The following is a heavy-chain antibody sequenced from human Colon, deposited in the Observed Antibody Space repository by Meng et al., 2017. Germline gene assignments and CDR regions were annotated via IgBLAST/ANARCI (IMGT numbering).Heavy chain of an antibody. CDR1: GFTFSSYA. CDR2: ISNSGTST. V-gene: IGHV3-23*04. D-gene: IGHD3/OR15-3a*01. J-gene: IGHJ4*02. Sequence: VELVESGGGVVQLGRSLRLSGVASGFTFSSYAMSWVRQAPGKGLEWVSAISNSGTSTYDADSVKGRFTISRDNSRNTLYLQMNSLRAEDTAVYYCAKGRTSDYWGQGTLVTVSS. CDR3: AKGRTSDY.